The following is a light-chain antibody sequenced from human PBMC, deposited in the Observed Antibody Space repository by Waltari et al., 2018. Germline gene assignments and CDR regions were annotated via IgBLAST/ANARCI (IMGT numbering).Light chain of an antibody. CDR3: QQYGNSPIT. CDR1: QSVSRSY. Sequence: EIVLTQSPGTLSLSPGERATLSCRASQSVSRSYLAWYQQKPGQAPRLPIYGASSRATGIPDRFSGSGSGTDFTLTISRLEPEDFAVYYCQQYGNSPITFGQGTRLDIK. CDR2: GAS. J-gene: IGKJ5*01. V-gene: IGKV3-20*01.